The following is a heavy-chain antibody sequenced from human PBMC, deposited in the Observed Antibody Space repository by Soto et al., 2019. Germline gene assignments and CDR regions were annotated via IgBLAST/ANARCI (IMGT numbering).Heavy chain of an antibody. D-gene: IGHD4-17*01. J-gene: IGHJ6*02. V-gene: IGHV4-30-4*01. CDR3: ARVRSYGMDV. CDR1: GGSISSGDYY. CDR2: IYFSGST. Sequence: SETLSLTCTVSGGSISSGDYYWSWIRQPPGKGLECIGYIYFSGSTYHNVSLESRVSILGDTSKNQISLKVTSVTAADTAVYYCARVRSYGMDVWGQGTTVTVS.